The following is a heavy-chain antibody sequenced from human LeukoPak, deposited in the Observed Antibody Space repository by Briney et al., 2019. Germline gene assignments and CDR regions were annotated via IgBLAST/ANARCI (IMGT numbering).Heavy chain of an antibody. D-gene: IGHD2-15*01. J-gene: IGHJ4*02. V-gene: IGHV4-39*01. Sequence: SETLSLTCTVSGGSISSSSYYWGWIRQPPGKGLEWIGSIYYSGSTYYNPSLKSRVTLSVDTSKNQFSLKLSSVTAADTAVYYCARRYGFYYCSGGSCYFDYWGQGTLVTVSS. CDR2: IYYSGST. CDR3: ARRYGFYYCSGGSCYFDY. CDR1: GGSISSSSYY.